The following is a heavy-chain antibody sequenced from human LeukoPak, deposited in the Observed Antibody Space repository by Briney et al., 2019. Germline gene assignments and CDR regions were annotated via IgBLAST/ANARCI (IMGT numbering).Heavy chain of an antibody. V-gene: IGHV3-23*01. CDR3: AKIGADSSGYPTTFDY. CDR2: ISGSGGST. D-gene: IGHD3-22*01. Sequence: PGGSLRLSCAASGFTFSSYAMSWVRQAPGKGLEWVSAISGSGGSTYYADSVKGRFTISRDNSKNTLYLQMNSLRAEDTAVYYCAKIGADSSGYPTTFDYWGQGTLVTVSS. CDR1: GFTFSSYA. J-gene: IGHJ4*02.